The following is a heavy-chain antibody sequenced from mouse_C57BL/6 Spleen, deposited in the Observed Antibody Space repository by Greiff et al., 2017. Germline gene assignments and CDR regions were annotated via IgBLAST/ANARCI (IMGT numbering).Heavy chain of an antibody. CDR2: ISDGGSYT. CDR1: GFTFSSYA. Sequence: EVQRVESGGGLVKPGGSLKLSCAASGFTFSSYAMSWVRQTPEKRLEWVATISDGGSYTYYPDNVKGRFTISRDNAKNNLYLQMSHLKSEDTAMYYCARRGPTAYAMDYWGQGTSVTVSS. D-gene: IGHD1-2*01. CDR3: ARRGPTAYAMDY. J-gene: IGHJ4*01. V-gene: IGHV5-4*01.